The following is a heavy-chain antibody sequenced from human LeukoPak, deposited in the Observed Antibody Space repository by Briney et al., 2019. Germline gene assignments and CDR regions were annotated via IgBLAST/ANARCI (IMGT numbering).Heavy chain of an antibody. CDR1: GGSISSGGSY. Sequence: SETLSLTCTVSGGSISSGGSYWSWIRQHPAKGLEWIGNIYYRGITYYNPSLTSRVPISVDTSKNQFSLKLSSVTAADTAVYYCARFLGIAAADGMDDYNWFDPWGQGTLVTVSS. CDR2: IYYRGIT. J-gene: IGHJ5*02. CDR3: ARFLGIAAADGMDDYNWFDP. D-gene: IGHD6-13*01. V-gene: IGHV4-31*03.